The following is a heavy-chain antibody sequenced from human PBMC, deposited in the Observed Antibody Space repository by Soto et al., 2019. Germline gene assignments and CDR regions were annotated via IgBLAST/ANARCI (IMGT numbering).Heavy chain of an antibody. D-gene: IGHD6-19*01. CDR3: ARRLSSGWYAGFDY. CDR1: GFTFSSYS. CDR2: ISSSSSTI. Sequence: GGSLRLSCAASGFTFSSYSMNWVRQAPGKGLEWVSYISSSSSTIYYADSVKGRFTISRDNAKNSLYLQMNSLRDEDTAVYYCARRLSSGWYAGFDYWGQGTLVTVSS. V-gene: IGHV3-48*02. J-gene: IGHJ4*02.